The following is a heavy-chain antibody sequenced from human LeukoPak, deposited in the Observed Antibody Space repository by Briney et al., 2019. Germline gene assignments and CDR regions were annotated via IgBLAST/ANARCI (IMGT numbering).Heavy chain of an antibody. D-gene: IGHD5-18*01. CDR3: ARHMGLGYSYGYPYFDY. Sequence: SETLSLTCTVSGGSISGYYWSWIRQPPGKGLEWIGYIYYSGTTNYNPSLKSRVTISVDTSENQFSLRLSSVTAADTAVYYCARHMGLGYSYGYPYFDYWGQGTLVTVSS. V-gene: IGHV4-59*01. J-gene: IGHJ4*02. CDR2: IYYSGTT. CDR1: GGSISGYY.